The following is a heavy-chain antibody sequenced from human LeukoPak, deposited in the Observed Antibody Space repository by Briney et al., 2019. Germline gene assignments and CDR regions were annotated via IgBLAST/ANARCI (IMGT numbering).Heavy chain of an antibody. Sequence: GGSLRLSCTASGFTFGDYAMSWVRQAPGKGLGWVGFIRSKAYGGTTEYAASVKGRFTISRDDSKSIAYLQMNSLKTEDTAVYYCAKVRAQLVQGENDYWGQGTLVTVSS. CDR3: AKVRAQLVQGENDY. J-gene: IGHJ4*02. D-gene: IGHD6-13*01. CDR2: IRSKAYGGTT. V-gene: IGHV3-49*04. CDR1: GFTFGDYA.